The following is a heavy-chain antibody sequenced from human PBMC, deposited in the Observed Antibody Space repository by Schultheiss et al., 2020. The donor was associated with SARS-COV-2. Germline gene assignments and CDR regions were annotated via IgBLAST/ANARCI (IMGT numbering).Heavy chain of an antibody. CDR2: IYYSGST. CDR3: RPESTENWFDP. CDR1: GGSISSSSYY. J-gene: IGHJ5*02. Sequence: GSLRLSCTVSGGSISSSSYYWGWIRQPPGKGLEWIGSIYYSGSTYYNPSLKSRVTISVDTSKNQFSLKLSSVTAADTAVYYCRPESTENWFDPWGQGTLVTVSS. V-gene: IGHV4-39*07. D-gene: IGHD2-2*01.